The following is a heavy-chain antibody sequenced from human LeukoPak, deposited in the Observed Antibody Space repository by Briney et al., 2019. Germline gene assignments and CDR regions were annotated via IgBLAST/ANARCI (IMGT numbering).Heavy chain of an antibody. CDR3: ARGLEWLTRRHTWFDP. D-gene: IGHD3-3*01. V-gene: IGHV1-18*01. CDR2: ISAYNGNT. Sequence: ASVKVSCKASGYTLTSHGISWVRQAPGQGLEWMGWISAYNGNTNYAQKLQGRVTMTTDTSTSTAYMELRSLRSDDTAVYYCARGLEWLTRRHTWFDPWGQGTLVTVSS. CDR1: GYTLTSHG. J-gene: IGHJ5*02.